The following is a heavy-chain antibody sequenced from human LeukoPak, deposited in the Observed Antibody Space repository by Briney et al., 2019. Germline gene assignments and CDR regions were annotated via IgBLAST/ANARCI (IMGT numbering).Heavy chain of an antibody. CDR1: GGSISIGSYY. J-gene: IGHJ4*02. V-gene: IGHV4-61*02. CDR2: IYTSGST. CDR3: ARDTDYFDY. Sequence: SETLSLTCTVSGGSISIGSYYWSWIRQPAGKGLEWIGRIYTSGSTNYNPSLKSRVTISVDTSKNQFSLKLSSVTAADSTVYYCARDTDYFDYWGQGTLVTVSS.